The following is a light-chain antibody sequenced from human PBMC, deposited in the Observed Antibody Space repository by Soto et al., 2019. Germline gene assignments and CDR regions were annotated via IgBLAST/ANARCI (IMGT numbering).Light chain of an antibody. CDR1: SSNIGAGYD. Sequence: QSVLTQPPSVYGAPGQRVTISCTGSSSNIGAGYDVHWYQQLPGTAPKLLIYGNSKRPPGVPDRFSGSKSGTSASLAITGLQAEDEADYYCQSYDSSLSGVVFGGGTKLTVL. J-gene: IGLJ2*01. V-gene: IGLV1-40*01. CDR3: QSYDSSLSGVV. CDR2: GNS.